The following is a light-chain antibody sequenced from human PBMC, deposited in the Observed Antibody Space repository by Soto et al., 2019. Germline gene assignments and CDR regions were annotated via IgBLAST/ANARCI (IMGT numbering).Light chain of an antibody. J-gene: IGLJ2*01. Sequence: QSALTQPPSASGSPGQSVTISCTGTSSDVGSYNYVSWYQQHPGKAPKLMIYDVIKRPSGVPDRFSGSKSGNTATLTVSRLQAEDEADYYCSSYAGSNRLVFGGGTKLTVL. V-gene: IGLV2-8*01. CDR2: DVI. CDR1: SSDVGSYNY. CDR3: SSYAGSNRLV.